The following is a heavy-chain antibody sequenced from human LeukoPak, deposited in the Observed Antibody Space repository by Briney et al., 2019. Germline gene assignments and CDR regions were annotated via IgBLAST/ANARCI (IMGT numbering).Heavy chain of an antibody. CDR1: GGSISSSSYY. CDR3: ARDRMLYGDQNWFDP. CDR2: INHSGST. V-gene: IGHV4-39*07. D-gene: IGHD4-17*01. Sequence: SETLSLTCTVSGGSISSSSYYWGWIRQPPGKGLEWIGEINHSGSTNYNPSLKSRVTISVDTSKNQFSLKLSSVTAADTAVYYCARDRMLYGDQNWFDPWGQGTLVTVSS. J-gene: IGHJ5*02.